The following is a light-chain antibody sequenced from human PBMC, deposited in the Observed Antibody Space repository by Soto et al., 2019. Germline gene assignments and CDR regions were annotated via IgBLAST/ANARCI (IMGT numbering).Light chain of an antibody. CDR3: QQLRRYPST. CDR1: QDIAIY. J-gene: IGKJ4*01. CDR2: AAS. Sequence: IHLTQSPSSLSAYVGDRVTITCRASQDIAIYLAWYQQKPGEAPKLLIYAASTLYGGVPSRFSGSGSGTDFALTITSLQAEDFATYYCQQLRRYPSTFGGGTKVDIK. V-gene: IGKV1-9*01.